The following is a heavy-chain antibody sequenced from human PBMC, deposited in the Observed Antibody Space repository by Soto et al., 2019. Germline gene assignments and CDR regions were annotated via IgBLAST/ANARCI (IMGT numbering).Heavy chain of an antibody. CDR2: IYYSGST. V-gene: IGHV4-39*01. J-gene: IGHJ4*02. CDR1: GGSISSSSYY. CDR3: ARHGTWIQRGPDCDY. D-gene: IGHD5-18*01. Sequence: SETLSLTCTDSGGSISSSSYYWGWIRQPPGKGLEWIGSIYYSGSTYYNPSLRSRVTISVDTSKNQFSLKLSSVTAADTAVYSCARHGTWIQRGPDCDYRGQGTLVIASS.